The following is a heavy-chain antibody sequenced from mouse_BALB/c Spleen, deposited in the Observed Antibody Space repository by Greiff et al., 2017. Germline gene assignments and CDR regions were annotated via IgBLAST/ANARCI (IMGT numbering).Heavy chain of an antibody. D-gene: IGHD2-4*01. V-gene: IGHV3-2*02. Sequence: EVKLVESGPGLVKPSQSLSLTCTVTGYSITSDYAWNWIRQFPGNKLEWMGYISYSGSTSYNPSLKSRISITRDTSKNQFFLQLNSVTTEDTATYYCAIYDYDAFDYWGQGTTLTVSS. CDR2: ISYSGST. CDR3: AIYDYDAFDY. CDR1: GYSITSDYA. J-gene: IGHJ2*01.